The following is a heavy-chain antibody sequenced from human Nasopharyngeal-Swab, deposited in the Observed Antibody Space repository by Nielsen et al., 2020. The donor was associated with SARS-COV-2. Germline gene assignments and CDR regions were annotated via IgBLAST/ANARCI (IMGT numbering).Heavy chain of an antibody. CDR2: ISYEGSKK. Sequence: GESLKISCEASGFSFNNYGMHWVRQAPGKGLEWVAVISYEGSKKFYAESVEGRFTISRDYSKSTLYLQMDSLRTEETAMYYCAKANVLFWFGQFKNDGFDIWGQGTMVAVSS. J-gene: IGHJ3*02. V-gene: IGHV3-30*18. CDR3: AKANVLFWFGQFKNDGFDI. D-gene: IGHD3-10*01. CDR1: GFSFNNYG.